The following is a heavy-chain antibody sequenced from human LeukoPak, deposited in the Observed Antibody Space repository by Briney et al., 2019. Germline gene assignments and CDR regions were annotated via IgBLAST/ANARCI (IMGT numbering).Heavy chain of an antibody. V-gene: IGHV1-8*01. CDR3: ARDPRPRVSAYSI. CDR2: MNPNSGNT. D-gene: IGHD1-26*01. Sequence: ASVKVSCKASGYTFTSYDINWVRQATGQGLEWMGWMNPNSGNTGYAQKFQGRVTMTRNTSISTAYMELSSLRSEDTAVYYCARDPRPRVSAYSIWGQGTMVTVSS. CDR1: GYTFTSYD. J-gene: IGHJ3*02.